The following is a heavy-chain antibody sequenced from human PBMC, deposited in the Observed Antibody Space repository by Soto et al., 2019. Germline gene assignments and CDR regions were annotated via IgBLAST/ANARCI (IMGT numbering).Heavy chain of an antibody. Sequence: GASVKVSCKASGGTISSYAISWVRQSPGQGLEWMGGIIPIFGTANYAQKFQGRVTITADESTSTAYMELSSLRSEDTAVYYCARPGPVLRFLEWFPSDYYYGMDVWGQGTTVTVSS. J-gene: IGHJ6*02. CDR1: GGTISSYA. V-gene: IGHV1-69*13. CDR3: ARPGPVLRFLEWFPSDYYYGMDV. D-gene: IGHD3-3*01. CDR2: IIPIFGTA.